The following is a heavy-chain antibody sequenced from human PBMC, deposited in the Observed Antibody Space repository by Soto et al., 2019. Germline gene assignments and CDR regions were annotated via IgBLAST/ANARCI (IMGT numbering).Heavy chain of an antibody. J-gene: IGHJ6*02. Sequence: GGSLRLSCAASGFTFSSYGMHWVRQAPGKGLEWVAVIWYDGSNKYYADSVKGRFTISRDNSKNTLYLQMNSLRAEDTAVYYCARDPSLMVGASYYYYYYGMDVWGQGTTVTVSS. CDR3: ARDPSLMVGASYYYYYYGMDV. V-gene: IGHV3-33*01. D-gene: IGHD2-8*01. CDR1: GFTFSSYG. CDR2: IWYDGSNK.